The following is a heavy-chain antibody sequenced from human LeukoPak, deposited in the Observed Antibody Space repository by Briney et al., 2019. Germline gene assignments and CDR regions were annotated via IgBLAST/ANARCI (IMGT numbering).Heavy chain of an antibody. V-gene: IGHV1-18*01. Sequence: ASVKVSCKASGGTFSSYAISWVRQAPGQGLEWMGWISAYNGNTNYAQKLQGRVTMTTDTSTSTAYMELRSLRSDDTAVYYCARDPRYGDPHDAFDIWGQGTMVTVSS. CDR3: ARDPRYGDPHDAFDI. J-gene: IGHJ3*02. CDR1: GGTFSSYA. D-gene: IGHD4-17*01. CDR2: ISAYNGNT.